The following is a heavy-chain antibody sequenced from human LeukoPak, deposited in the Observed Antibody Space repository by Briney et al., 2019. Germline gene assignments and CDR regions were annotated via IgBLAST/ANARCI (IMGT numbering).Heavy chain of an antibody. CDR3: ARRSARYSSSSEPWFDP. Sequence: ASVKVSCKASGYTFTRYDINWVRQATGQGLEWMGWMNPNSGNTGYAQKFQGRVTMTRNTSITTAYMELSSLRSEDTAVYYCARRSARYSSSSEPWFDPWGQGTLVTVSS. CDR2: MNPNSGNT. D-gene: IGHD6-6*01. J-gene: IGHJ5*02. CDR1: GYTFTRYD. V-gene: IGHV1-8*01.